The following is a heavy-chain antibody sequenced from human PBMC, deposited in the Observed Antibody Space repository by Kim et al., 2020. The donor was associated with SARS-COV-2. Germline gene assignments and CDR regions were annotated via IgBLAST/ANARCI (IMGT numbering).Heavy chain of an antibody. V-gene: IGHV4-39*01. Sequence: SETLSLTCTVSGGSISSSSYYWGWIRQPPGKGLEWIGSIYYSGSTYYNPSLKSRVTISVDTSKNQFSLKLSSVTAADTAVYYCARPRYSSTLYYFDYWGQGTLVTVSS. J-gene: IGHJ4*02. D-gene: IGHD6-13*01. CDR3: ARPRYSSTLYYFDY. CDR2: IYYSGST. CDR1: GGSISSSSYY.